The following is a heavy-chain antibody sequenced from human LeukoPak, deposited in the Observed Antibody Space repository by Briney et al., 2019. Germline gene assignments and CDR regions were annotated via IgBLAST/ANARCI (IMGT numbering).Heavy chain of an antibody. CDR1: GYTLTELS. Sequence: ASVKVSFTVSGYTLTELSMHWVRQAPGKGLEWMGGFDPEDGETIYAQKFQGRVTMTEDTSTDTAYMELSSLRSEDTAVYYCASWGYYGTWNFDYWGQGTLVTVSS. CDR3: ASWGYYGTWNFDY. CDR2: FDPEDGET. V-gene: IGHV1-24*01. D-gene: IGHD3-22*01. J-gene: IGHJ4*02.